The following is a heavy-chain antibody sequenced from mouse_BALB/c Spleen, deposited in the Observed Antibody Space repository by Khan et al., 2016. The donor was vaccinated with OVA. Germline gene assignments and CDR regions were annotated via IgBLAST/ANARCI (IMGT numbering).Heavy chain of an antibody. CDR2: IWSDGYT. V-gene: IGHV2-6*02. CDR3: ARNTFYYTMDY. Sequence: VQLQESGPGLVAPSQSLSITCTVSGFSLTNYGVHWVRLPPGKGLEWLVVIWSDGYTTYNSALKSRLSISKDNSKSQVFLKMNSLQTDDTAMYYCARNTFYYTMDYWGQGTSVTVSS. J-gene: IGHJ4*01. CDR1: GFSLTNYG.